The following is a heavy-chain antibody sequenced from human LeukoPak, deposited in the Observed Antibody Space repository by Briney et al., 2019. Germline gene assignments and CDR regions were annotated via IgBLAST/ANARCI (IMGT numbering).Heavy chain of an antibody. V-gene: IGHV4-59*01. D-gene: IGHD6-19*01. Sequence: PSETLSLTCTVSGGSISGYYWSWIRQPPGKGLEWIGYIYFSGSSNHNPSLNSRLTISVDTSKNQFSLKLRSVTAADTAVYYCARVKFAAVAATGWYFDLWGRGTLVTVSS. CDR1: GGSISGYY. CDR3: ARVKFAAVAATGWYFDL. CDR2: IYFSGSS. J-gene: IGHJ2*01.